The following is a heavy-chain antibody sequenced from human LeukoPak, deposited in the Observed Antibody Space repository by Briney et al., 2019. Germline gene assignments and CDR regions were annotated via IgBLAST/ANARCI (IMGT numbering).Heavy chain of an antibody. D-gene: IGHD6-13*01. J-gene: IGHJ4*02. CDR1: GFTFSSYG. CDR3: AKAYSSSWYYFDY. Sequence: GGSLRLSCAASGFTFSSYGMSWVRQAPGKGLEWVSAISGSGGSTYYADSVKGRFTISRDNSKNTLYLQMNSLRAEDTAVYYCAKAYSSSWYYFDYWGQGTLVTVSS. V-gene: IGHV3-23*01. CDR2: ISGSGGST.